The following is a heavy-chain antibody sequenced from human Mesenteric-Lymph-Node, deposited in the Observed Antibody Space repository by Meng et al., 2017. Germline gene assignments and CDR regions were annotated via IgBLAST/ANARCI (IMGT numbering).Heavy chain of an antibody. V-gene: IGHV4-4*02. Sequence: HFEGSSPELLKPSGTLSLTCAVAGGSISSSNRWSWVSQPPGTGLEWIGYISYRGTTYYKPSLYSRVTMSVDTSKNQFSLKVTSVNVADTAVYYCARRPQVATIRGGFDKWGQGILVTVSS. CDR3: ARRPQVATIRGGFDK. CDR1: GGSISSSNR. CDR2: ISYRGTT. D-gene: IGHD5-24*01. J-gene: IGHJ4*02.